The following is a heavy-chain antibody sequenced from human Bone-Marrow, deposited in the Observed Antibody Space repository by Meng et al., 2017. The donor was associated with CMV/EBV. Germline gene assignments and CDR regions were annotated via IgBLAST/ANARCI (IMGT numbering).Heavy chain of an antibody. D-gene: IGHD2-2*01. J-gene: IGHJ3*02. V-gene: IGHV4-30-4*08. CDR1: GGSISSGDYY. CDR2: IYYSGST. Sequence: SETLSLTCTVSGGSISSGDYYWSWIRQPPGKGLEWIGYIYYSGSTYYNPSLKSRVTISVDTSKNQFSLKLSSVTAADTAVYYCARIEGSPGSAFDIWGQGTTVTVSS. CDR3: ARIEGSPGSAFDI.